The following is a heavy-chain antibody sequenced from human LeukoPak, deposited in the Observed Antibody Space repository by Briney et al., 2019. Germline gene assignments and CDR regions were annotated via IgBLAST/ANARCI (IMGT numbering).Heavy chain of an antibody. V-gene: IGHV4-38-2*02. CDR3: ARDLYSGNYYLDY. CDR2: IYHSGST. Sequence: SETLSLTCTVSGYSISSGYYWGWIRQAPGKGVEWIGSIYHSGSTYYNPSLKSRVTISVDTSKNHFSLKMTSVTAADTAVYYCARDLYSGNYYLDYWGQGTLVTVSS. D-gene: IGHD1-26*01. J-gene: IGHJ4*02. CDR1: GYSISSGYY.